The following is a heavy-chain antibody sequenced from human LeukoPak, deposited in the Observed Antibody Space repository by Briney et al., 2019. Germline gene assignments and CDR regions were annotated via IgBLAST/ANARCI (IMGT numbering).Heavy chain of an antibody. CDR2: INPNGGST. D-gene: IGHD6-13*01. CDR3: ASGSADGFLYYYYYMDV. Sequence: ASVKVSCKASGYTFTSYYMHWVRQAPGQGLEWMGIINPNGGSTSYAQKFQGRVTMTRDTSTSTVYMELSSLRSEDTAVYYCASGSADGFLYYYYYMDVWGKGTTVTVSS. J-gene: IGHJ6*03. CDR1: GYTFTSYY. V-gene: IGHV1-46*01.